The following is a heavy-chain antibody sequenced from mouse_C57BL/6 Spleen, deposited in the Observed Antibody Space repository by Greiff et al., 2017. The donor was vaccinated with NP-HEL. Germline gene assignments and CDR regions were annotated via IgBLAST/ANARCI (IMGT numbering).Heavy chain of an antibody. CDR1: GFTFSDFY. V-gene: IGHV7-1*01. D-gene: IGHD2-4*01. CDR3: ARDNYDYAFAY. Sequence: EVKLVESGGGLVQSGRSLRLSCATSGFTFSDFYMEWVRQAPGKGLEWIAASRNKATDYTTEYSASVKGRFIVSRDTSQSILYLQMNALRAEDTAFYYCARDNYDYAFAYWGQGTLVTVSA. CDR2: SRNKATDYTT. J-gene: IGHJ3*01.